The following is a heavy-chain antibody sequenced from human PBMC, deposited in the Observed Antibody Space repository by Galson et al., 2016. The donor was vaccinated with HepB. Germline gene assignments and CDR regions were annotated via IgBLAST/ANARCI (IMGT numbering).Heavy chain of an antibody. D-gene: IGHD2-8*02. CDR1: GFSLSTIGLG. Sequence: PALVKPTQTLTLTCTFSGFSLSTIGLGVGWIRQPPGKPLEWLALIYWDETRRYKTSLRSRLTISKDTSKNQVVLTMANMGPVDTATYYCAHRRGCTGGDCYGDAFDVWGQGTMITVSS. CDR2: IYWDETR. V-gene: IGHV2-5*02. CDR3: AHRRGCTGGDCYGDAFDV. J-gene: IGHJ3*01.